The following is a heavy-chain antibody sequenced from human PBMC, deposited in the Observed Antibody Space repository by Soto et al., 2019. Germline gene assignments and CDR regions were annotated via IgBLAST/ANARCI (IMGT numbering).Heavy chain of an antibody. CDR3: ARAGVAAAGTSYSSGWSAYYYYGMDV. CDR2: ISAYNGNT. Sequence: ASVKVSCKASGYTFTSYGISWVRRAPGQGLEWMGWISAYNGNTNYAQKLQGRVTMTTDTSTSTAYMELRSLRSDDTAVYYCARAGVAAAGTSYSSGWSAYYYYGMDVWGQGTTLTSP. V-gene: IGHV1-18*04. D-gene: IGHD6-19*01. CDR1: GYTFTSYG. J-gene: IGHJ6*02.